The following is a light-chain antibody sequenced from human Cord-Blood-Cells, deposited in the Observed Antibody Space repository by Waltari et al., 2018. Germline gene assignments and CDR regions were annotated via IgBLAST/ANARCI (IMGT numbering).Light chain of an antibody. Sequence: QSALTPPASVSGSPGQSLTISCTGPSSDVGGYNYVSWYQQHPGKAPKLMIYEVSHRPSGVSNRFSGSKSGNTASLTISGLQAEDEADYYCSSYTSSSTYVVFGGGTKLTVL. V-gene: IGLV2-14*01. CDR1: SSDVGGYNY. CDR2: EVS. CDR3: SSYTSSSTYVV. J-gene: IGLJ2*01.